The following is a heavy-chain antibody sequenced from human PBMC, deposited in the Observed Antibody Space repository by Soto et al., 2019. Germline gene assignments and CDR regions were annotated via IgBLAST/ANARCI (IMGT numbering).Heavy chain of an antibody. V-gene: IGHV4-34*01. J-gene: IGHJ6*03. Sequence: QVQLQQWGAGLLKPSETLSLTCAVYGGSFSGYYWSWIRQPPGKGLEWIGEINHSGSTNYNPSLKRRVTISVDTSKNQFSLKLSSLTAADTAVYYCARVHVPAATKRDYYYYYYMDVWGKGTTVTVSS. D-gene: IGHD2-2*01. CDR2: INHSGST. CDR3: ARVHVPAATKRDYYYYYYMDV. CDR1: GGSFSGYY.